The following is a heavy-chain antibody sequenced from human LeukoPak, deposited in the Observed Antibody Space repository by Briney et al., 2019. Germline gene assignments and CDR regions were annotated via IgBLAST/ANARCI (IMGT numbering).Heavy chain of an antibody. CDR2: IYYSGST. CDR1: GGSISSYY. V-gene: IGHV4-59*08. CDR3: ARGRSSGSYDHYYYYYMDV. D-gene: IGHD1-26*01. J-gene: IGHJ6*03. Sequence: SETLSLTCTVSGGSISSYYWSWIRQPPGKGLEWVGYIYYSGSTNYNPSLKSRVTISVDTSKNQFSLKLSSVTAADTAVYYCARGRSSGSYDHYYYYYMDVWGKGTTVTVSS.